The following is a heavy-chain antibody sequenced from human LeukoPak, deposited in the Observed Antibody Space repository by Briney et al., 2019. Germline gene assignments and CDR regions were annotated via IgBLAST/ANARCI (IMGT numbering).Heavy chain of an antibody. V-gene: IGHV3-23*01. Sequence: GGSLRLSCAASGFTFSSYAMSWVRQAPWKGLEWVSAISGSGGSTYYADSVKGRFTISRDNSKNTLYLQMNSLRAEDTAVYYCAKGGYQLLSYYYYGMDVWGQGTTVTVSS. J-gene: IGHJ6*02. CDR1: GFTFSSYA. CDR2: ISGSGGST. CDR3: AKGGYQLLSYYYYGMDV. D-gene: IGHD2-2*01.